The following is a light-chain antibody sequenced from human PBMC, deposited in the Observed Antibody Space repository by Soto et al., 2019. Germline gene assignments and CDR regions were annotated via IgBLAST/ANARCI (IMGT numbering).Light chain of an antibody. CDR2: EVS. Sequence: QSALTQPASVSGSPGQSITISCTGTSSDVGGYNYVSWYQQHPGKAPKLMIYEVSNRPSGVSNRFSGSKSGNTASLTISGLQAEDEADYYCSSYTSSRAFGGGTKLTVL. V-gene: IGLV2-14*01. CDR3: SSYTSSRA. CDR1: SSDVGGYNY. J-gene: IGLJ3*02.